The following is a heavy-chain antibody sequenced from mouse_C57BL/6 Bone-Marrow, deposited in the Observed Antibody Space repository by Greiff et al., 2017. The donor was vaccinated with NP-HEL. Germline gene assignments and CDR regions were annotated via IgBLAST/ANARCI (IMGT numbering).Heavy chain of an antibody. J-gene: IGHJ1*03. CDR2: IYPRDGST. D-gene: IGHD2-4*01. Sequence: QVQLQQSDAELVKPGASVKISCKVSGYTFTDHTIHWMKQRPEQGLEWIGYIYPRDGSTKYNEKFKGKATLTADKSSSTAYMQLNSLTSEDSAVYFCARKEGYDYDEWYFDVWGTGTTVTVSS. CDR1: GYTFTDHT. V-gene: IGHV1-78*01. CDR3: ARKEGYDYDEWYFDV.